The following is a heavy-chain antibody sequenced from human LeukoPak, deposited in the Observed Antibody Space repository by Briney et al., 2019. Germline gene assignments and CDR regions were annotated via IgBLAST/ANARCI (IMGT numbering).Heavy chain of an antibody. CDR1: GFTVSSNY. CDR3: ASIQVVVVAATLNY. V-gene: IGHV4-39*01. Sequence: GSLRLSCAASGFTVSSNYMSWVRQPPGKGLEWIGSIYYSGSTYYNPSLKSRVTISVDTSKNQFSLKLSSVTAADTAVYYCASIQVVVVAATLNYWGQGTLVTVSS. J-gene: IGHJ4*02. D-gene: IGHD2-15*01. CDR2: IYYSGST.